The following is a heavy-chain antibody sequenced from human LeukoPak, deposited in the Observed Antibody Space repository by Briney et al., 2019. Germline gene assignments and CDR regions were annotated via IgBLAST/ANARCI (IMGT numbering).Heavy chain of an antibody. V-gene: IGHV4-4*07. J-gene: IGHJ2*01. D-gene: IGHD1-14*01. CDR3: AIETSWYFDL. Sequence: SETLSLTCTVSGGSISSYYWSWVRQPAGKGLEWIGRIYSSGSTNYNPSLKSRVTMSVDTSKTQFSLKLSSVTAADTAVYYCAIETSWYFDLWGRGTLVTVSS. CDR2: IYSSGST. CDR1: GGSISSYY.